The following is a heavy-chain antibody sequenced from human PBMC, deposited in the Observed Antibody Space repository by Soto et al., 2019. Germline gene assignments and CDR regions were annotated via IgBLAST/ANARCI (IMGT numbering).Heavy chain of an antibody. V-gene: IGHV4-59*01. J-gene: IGHJ5*02. CDR3: ARDRGPDMVRGDNWFDP. CDR1: GGSISSYY. Sequence: WETLSLTCTVSGGSISSYYWSWIRQPPGKGLEWVGYIYYSGSTNYNPSLKSRVTISVDTSKNQFSLKLSSVTAADTAVYYCARDRGPDMVRGDNWFDPWGQGTLVTVSS. D-gene: IGHD3-10*01. CDR2: IYYSGST.